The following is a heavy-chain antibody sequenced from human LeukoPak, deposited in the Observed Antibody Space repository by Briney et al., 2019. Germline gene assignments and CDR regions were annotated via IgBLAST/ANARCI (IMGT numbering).Heavy chain of an antibody. CDR1: GGSLSSGSHY. V-gene: IGHV4-61*02. J-gene: IGHJ4*02. CDR3: ARGNLATGTFYFDY. CDR2: IHTSVNT. D-gene: IGHD6-13*01. Sequence: PSQTLSLTCTVSGGSLSSGSHYWSWIRQPAGKGLEWIGRIHTSVNTNYNPSLKSRVTISLDTSKNQFSLKLSSVTAADTAVYYCARGNLATGTFYFDYWGQGTLVTVSS.